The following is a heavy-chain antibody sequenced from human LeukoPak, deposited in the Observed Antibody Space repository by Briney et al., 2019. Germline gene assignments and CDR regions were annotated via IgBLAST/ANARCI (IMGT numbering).Heavy chain of an antibody. Sequence: SETLSLTCSVSGGSITHKYWSWIRQSPGMELEWIAYIYYSGSTKYNPSLKSRVTISADPSKNQFSLNLNSVTAADTAVYYRARLRDWGPTLSYWYFDLWGRGTLVTVSS. D-gene: IGHD7-27*01. CDR1: GGSITHKY. CDR2: IYYSGST. CDR3: ARLRDWGPTLSYWYFDL. V-gene: IGHV4-59*01. J-gene: IGHJ2*01.